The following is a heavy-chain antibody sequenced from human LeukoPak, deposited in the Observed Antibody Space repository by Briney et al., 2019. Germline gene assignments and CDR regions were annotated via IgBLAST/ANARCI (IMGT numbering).Heavy chain of an antibody. D-gene: IGHD6-13*01. Sequence: KPGGSLRLSCAASGFIVSSNYMSWVRQAPGKGLEWVSTIYSGGSTYYADSVKGRLTISRDNSQNTLYLQMNSLRAEDTALYYCSRAATLAGPFDFWGQGTLVTVSA. CDR2: IYSGGST. V-gene: IGHV3-53*01. CDR3: SRAATLAGPFDF. CDR1: GFIVSSNY. J-gene: IGHJ4*01.